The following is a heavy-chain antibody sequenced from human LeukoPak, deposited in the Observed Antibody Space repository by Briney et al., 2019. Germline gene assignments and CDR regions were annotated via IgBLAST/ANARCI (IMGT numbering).Heavy chain of an antibody. D-gene: IGHD3-22*01. V-gene: IGHV3-30*02. Sequence: GGSLRLSCAASGFTFSSYGMHWVRQAPGKGLEWVAFIRYDGSNKYYADSVKGRFTISRDNSKNTLYLQMNSLRAEDTAVYYCARGSYDSSGGYFDYWGQGTLVTVSS. CDR3: ARGSYDSSGGYFDY. CDR2: IRYDGSNK. J-gene: IGHJ4*02. CDR1: GFTFSSYG.